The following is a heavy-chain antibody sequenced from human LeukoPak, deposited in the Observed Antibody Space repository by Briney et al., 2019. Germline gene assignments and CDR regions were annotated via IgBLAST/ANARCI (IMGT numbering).Heavy chain of an antibody. D-gene: IGHD3-3*01. CDR3: AKDPGSGYVSSYFDY. Sequence: GGSLRLSCAASGFTFSSYSMNWVRQAPGKGLEWVSSISSSSSYIYYADSVKGRFTISRDNSKNTLYLQMNSLRAEDTAVYYCAKDPGSGYVSSYFDYWGQGTLVTVSS. CDR2: ISSSSSYI. V-gene: IGHV3-21*01. CDR1: GFTFSSYS. J-gene: IGHJ4*02.